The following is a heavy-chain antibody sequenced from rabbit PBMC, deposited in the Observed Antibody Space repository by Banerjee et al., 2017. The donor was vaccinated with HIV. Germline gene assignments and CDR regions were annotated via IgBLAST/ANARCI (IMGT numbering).Heavy chain of an antibody. CDR3: ARGVYTDDYFDL. CDR1: GFTFSSSYW. J-gene: IGHJ4*01. Sequence: QSLEESGGDLVKPGASLTLTCTASGFTFSSSYWIYWVRQAPEKGLEWIACISAGSSGSAYYASWAKGRFTISKTSSTTVTLQMTSLTAADTATYFCARGVYTDDYFDLWGPGTLVTVS. D-gene: IGHD1-1*01. CDR2: ISAGSSGSA. V-gene: IGHV1S40*01.